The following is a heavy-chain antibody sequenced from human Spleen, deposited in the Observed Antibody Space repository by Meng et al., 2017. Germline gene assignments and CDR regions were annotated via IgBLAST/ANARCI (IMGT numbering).Heavy chain of an antibody. CDR3: ARGPEGGYDYFDY. D-gene: IGHD5-12*01. Sequence: QVQLVQSGAEVKKPGAAVKVSCKATGYTFIMYYMYWVRQAPGQGLEWMGIISPSGDGTTYAQRFQGRFTMTTDTSTSTVYMELSSLRSEDTAVYYCARGPEGGYDYFDYWGQGTLVTVSS. V-gene: IGHV1-46*03. CDR1: GYTFIMYY. J-gene: IGHJ4*02. CDR2: ISPSGDGT.